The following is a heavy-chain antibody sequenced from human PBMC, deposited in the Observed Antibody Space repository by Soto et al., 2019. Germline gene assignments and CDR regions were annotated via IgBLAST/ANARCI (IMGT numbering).Heavy chain of an antibody. Sequence: EVQLVESGGGLVQPGGSLRLSCAASGFTFSSYSMNWVRQAPGKGLEWVSYISSSSSTIYYADSVKGRFTISRDNAKNSLYLQMNSLRDEDTAVYYCATTYCSSTSCYQDYWGQGTLVTVSS. CDR3: ATTYCSSTSCYQDY. D-gene: IGHD2-2*01. V-gene: IGHV3-48*02. CDR2: ISSSSSTI. J-gene: IGHJ4*02. CDR1: GFTFSSYS.